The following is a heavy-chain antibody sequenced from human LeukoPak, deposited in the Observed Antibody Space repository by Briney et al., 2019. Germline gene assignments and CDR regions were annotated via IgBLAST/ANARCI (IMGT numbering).Heavy chain of an antibody. CDR2: ISSSGSTI. V-gene: IGHV3-48*03. D-gene: IGHD3-10*02. J-gene: IGHJ6*04. CDR1: GFTLSRYE. CDR3: AELGITMIGGV. Sequence: GSLRLPCAASGFTLSRYEMNWVRQAPGKGLEGVSYISSSGSTIYYADSVKGRFTISRDNAKNSLYLQMNSLRAEDTAVYYCAELGITMIGGVWGKGTTVTISS.